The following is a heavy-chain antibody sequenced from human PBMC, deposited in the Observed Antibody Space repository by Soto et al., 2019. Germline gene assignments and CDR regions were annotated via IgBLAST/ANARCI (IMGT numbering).Heavy chain of an antibody. J-gene: IGHJ3*02. V-gene: IGHV1-2*04. Sequence: ASVKVSCKASGYTFTGYYMHWVRQAPGQGLEWMGWINPNSGGTNYAQKFQGWVTMTRDTSISTAYMELSRLRSDDTAVYYCARDGLVGATPAFHIWGPGTMVTV. CDR3: ARDGLVGATPAFHI. CDR1: GYTFTGYY. D-gene: IGHD1-26*01. CDR2: INPNSGGT.